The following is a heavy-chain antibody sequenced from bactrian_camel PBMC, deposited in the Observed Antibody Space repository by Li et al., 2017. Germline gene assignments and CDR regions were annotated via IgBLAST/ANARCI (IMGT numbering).Heavy chain of an antibody. CDR1: GFTLSSGY. CDR2: VASNGGST. J-gene: IGHJ4*01. Sequence: HVQLVESGGGLVEPGGSLRLSCAVAGFTLSSGYIHWVRQTPAKGLEWVSGVASNGGSTEYADSIAGRFTISRDNAKNTLYLQMNNLNPEDSAMYYCAVRGSRGACTLTLSAFDIWGRGPRSPSP. V-gene: IGHV3S1*01. D-gene: IGHD1*01.